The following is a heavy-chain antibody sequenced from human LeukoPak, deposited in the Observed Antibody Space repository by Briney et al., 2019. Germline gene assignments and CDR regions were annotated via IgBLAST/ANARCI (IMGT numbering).Heavy chain of an antibody. J-gene: IGHJ5*02. CDR3: ARAPPAYHSASPPWFDP. CDR2: ISSSRTYI. D-gene: IGHD6-6*01. CDR1: GFTFSTYS. Sequence: GGSLRLSCAASGFTFSTYSMNWIRQARGKGLEWVSSISSSRTYIYYADSVKGRFTISRDNAKNSLYLQMNSLRVEDTAVYYCARAPPAYHSASPPWFDPWGQGTLVTVSS. V-gene: IGHV3-21*01.